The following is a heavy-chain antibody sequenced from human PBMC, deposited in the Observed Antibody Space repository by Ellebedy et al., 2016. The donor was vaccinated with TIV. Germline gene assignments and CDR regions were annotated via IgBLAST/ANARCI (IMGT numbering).Heavy chain of an antibody. J-gene: IGHJ4*02. CDR2: IVGGGA. Sequence: GESLKISCAASGLTFSSHAMDWVRQAPGKGLEWVSGIVGGGAERYADSVKGRFTISRDNSKNTVDLQMKSLRDEDTAVYFCAKDRTAGDGYWVFDSWGQGTLVTVSS. V-gene: IGHV3-23*01. CDR1: GLTFSSHA. D-gene: IGHD5-18*01. CDR3: AKDRTAGDGYWVFDS.